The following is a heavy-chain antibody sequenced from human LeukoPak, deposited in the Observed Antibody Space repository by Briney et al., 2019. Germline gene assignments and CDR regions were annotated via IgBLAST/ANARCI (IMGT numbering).Heavy chain of an antibody. CDR2: VSAGHHA. J-gene: IGHJ4*02. V-gene: IGHV3-13*01. Sequence: GGSLRLSCTASGFTLGGHDMHWVRQTTGDGLEWVAAVSAGHHAFYAGSVKGRFTVSREDAKNSLYVQMNSLRAGDTAVYYCVREARGYHYTYFDSWGQGSLVTVSS. D-gene: IGHD5-18*01. CDR1: GFTLGGHD. CDR3: VREARGYHYTYFDS.